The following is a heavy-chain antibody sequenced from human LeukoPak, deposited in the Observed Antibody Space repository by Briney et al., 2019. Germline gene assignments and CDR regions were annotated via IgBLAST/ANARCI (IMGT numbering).Heavy chain of an antibody. CDR3: GRDLNRSGYTREGRLDP. V-gene: IGHV1-46*01. CDR1: GYTFTSYA. D-gene: IGHD3-22*01. Sequence: GASVKVSCKASGYTFTSYAMNWVRQAPGQGLEWMGIINPSGGSTSYAQKFQGRVTMTRDMSTSTVYMELSSLRSEDTAVYYCGRDLNRSGYTREGRLDPWGQGTLVTVSS. CDR2: INPSGGST. J-gene: IGHJ5*02.